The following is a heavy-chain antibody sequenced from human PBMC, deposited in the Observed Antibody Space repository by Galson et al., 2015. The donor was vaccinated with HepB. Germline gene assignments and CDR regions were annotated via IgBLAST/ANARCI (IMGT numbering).Heavy chain of an antibody. J-gene: IGHJ4*02. CDR3: ARAKEGRGYFDY. V-gene: IGHV4-4*02. CDR2: AYHSGGT. Sequence: SETLSLTCAVSGDSISNDRWWSWVRQPPGEGLEWIGEAYHSGGTNYRPSLTSRVTISVDKSKNQFSLKLTSVTAADTAVYYCARAKEGRGYFDYWGQGTLVTVSS. D-gene: IGHD3-10*01. CDR1: GDSISNDRW.